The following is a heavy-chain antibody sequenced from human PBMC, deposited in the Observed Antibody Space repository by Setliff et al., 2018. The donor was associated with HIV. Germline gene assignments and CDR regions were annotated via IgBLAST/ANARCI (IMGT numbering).Heavy chain of an antibody. CDR2: INAGNGDT. CDR1: GDTFTTYA. Sequence: GASVKVSCKASGDTFTTYALHWVRQAPGQRLEWMGWINAGNGDTKSSQKFQGRVTITRDTSASTAYMELSSLRSEDTAVYYCTRAEYSYGYDRWDWYFDLWGRGTLVTVSS. CDR3: TRAEYSYGYDRWDWYFDL. V-gene: IGHV1-3*01. D-gene: IGHD5-18*01. J-gene: IGHJ2*01.